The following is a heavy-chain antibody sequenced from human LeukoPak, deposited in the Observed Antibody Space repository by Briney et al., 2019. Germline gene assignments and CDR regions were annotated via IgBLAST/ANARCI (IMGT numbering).Heavy chain of an antibody. J-gene: IGHJ3*02. V-gene: IGHV3-21*01. CDR1: GFTFSSYS. CDR2: ISNSSSYI. D-gene: IGHD2-21*01. CDR3: ARVADRTHAFDI. Sequence: KPGGSLRLSCAASGFTFSSYSMNWVRQAPGKGLEWVSSISNSSSYIYYADSVKGRFTISRDNAKNSLYLQMNSLRAEDTAVYYCARVADRTHAFDIWGQGTMVTVSS.